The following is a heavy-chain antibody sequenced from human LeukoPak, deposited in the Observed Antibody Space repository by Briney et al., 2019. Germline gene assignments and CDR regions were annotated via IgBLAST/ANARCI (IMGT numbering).Heavy chain of an antibody. Sequence: SETLSLTCAVYGGSFSGYYWSWIRQPPGKGLEWIGEINHSGSTNYNPSLKSRVTISVDTSKNQFSLKLSSVTAADTAVYHCARDHITMVRGGTGFDYWGQGTLVTVSS. CDR3: ARDHITMVRGGTGFDY. D-gene: IGHD3-10*01. CDR1: GGSFSGYY. J-gene: IGHJ4*02. V-gene: IGHV4-34*01. CDR2: INHSGST.